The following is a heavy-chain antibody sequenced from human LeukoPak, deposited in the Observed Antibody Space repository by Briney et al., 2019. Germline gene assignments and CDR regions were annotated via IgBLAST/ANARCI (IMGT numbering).Heavy chain of an antibody. D-gene: IGHD6-25*01. V-gene: IGHV3-23*01. Sequence: XXSYAMXWVRQAPGRGLEWVSALNHNGRNTYYADSVKGRFTISRDNSSNTLYLQMNTLRAEDTALYYCAREVAAGGKGIYDIWGQGTMVTVSS. CDR2: LNHNGRNT. CDR3: AREVAAGGKGIYDI. CDR1: XXSYA. J-gene: IGHJ3*02.